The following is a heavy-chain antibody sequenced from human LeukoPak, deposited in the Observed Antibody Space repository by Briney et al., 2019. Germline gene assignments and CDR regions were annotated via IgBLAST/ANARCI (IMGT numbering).Heavy chain of an antibody. D-gene: IGHD3-22*01. J-gene: IGHJ4*02. CDR3: VRDLYDSYGYPGGDY. CDR1: GYPFSSYR. V-gene: IGHV1-18*01. CDR2: ITTYNGNT. Sequence: ASVKVSCKASGYPFSSYRISWVRQAPGQGLEWMGWITTYNGNTNYAQKLQGRVTMTTDTSTTTAYMELRSLRSDDTAVYYCVRDLYDSYGYPGGDYWGQGTLVTVSS.